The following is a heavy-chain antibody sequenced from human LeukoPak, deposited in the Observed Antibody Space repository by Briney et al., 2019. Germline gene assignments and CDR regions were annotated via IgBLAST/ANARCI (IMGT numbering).Heavy chain of an antibody. J-gene: IGHJ4*02. CDR1: GFTVSSNY. V-gene: IGHV3-53*01. CDR2: IYSGGST. CDR3: AKGASSSAKTSDY. Sequence: PGGSLRLSCAASGFTVSSNYMSWVRQAPGKGLGWVSVIYSGGSTYYADSVKGRFTISRDNSKNTLYLQMNSLRAEDTAVYYYAKGASSSAKTSDYWGQGTLVTVSS. D-gene: IGHD6-13*01.